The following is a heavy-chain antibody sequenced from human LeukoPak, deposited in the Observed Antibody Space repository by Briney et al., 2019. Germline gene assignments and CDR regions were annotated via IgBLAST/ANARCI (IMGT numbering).Heavy chain of an antibody. CDR2: IYYSGTT. J-gene: IGHJ4*02. Sequence: SETLSLTCTVSGDSISSSNYFWGWIRQPPGKGLEWIGTIYYSGTTYHNPSLKSRVTISVDTSKNQFSLKLSSVTAADTAVYYCARREGVATIRDWGQGTLVTVSS. D-gene: IGHD5-24*01. CDR3: ARREGVATIRD. CDR1: GDSISSSNYF. V-gene: IGHV4-39*01.